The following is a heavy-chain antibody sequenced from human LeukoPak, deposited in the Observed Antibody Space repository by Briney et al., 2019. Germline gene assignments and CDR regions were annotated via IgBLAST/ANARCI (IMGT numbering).Heavy chain of an antibody. Sequence: ASVKVSCKVSGYTLTELSMHWVRQAPGKGLEWMGGFYPEDGETIYAQKFQGRVTMTEDTSTDTAYMELSSLRSEDTAVYYCARLRSGPYYYYYGMDVWGQGTTVTVSS. D-gene: IGHD5-12*01. J-gene: IGHJ6*02. CDR2: FYPEDGET. CDR1: GYTLTELS. CDR3: ARLRSGPYYYYYGMDV. V-gene: IGHV1-24*01.